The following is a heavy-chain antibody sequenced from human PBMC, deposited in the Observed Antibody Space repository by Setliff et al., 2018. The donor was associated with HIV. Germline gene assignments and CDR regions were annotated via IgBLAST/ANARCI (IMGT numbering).Heavy chain of an antibody. J-gene: IGHJ5*01. D-gene: IGHD3-10*01. V-gene: IGHV4-59*01. CDR3: ARGARVGGVIGWFDT. Sequence: SETLSLTCNVFGGSIRNYYWSWIRQPPGKGLEWIGYIYYSGSTSYKPSLKSRVTISVDPYKNQLSLRLTSVTAADTAVYYCARGARVGGVIGWFDTWGHGTLVTVSS. CDR1: GGSIRNYY. CDR2: IYYSGST.